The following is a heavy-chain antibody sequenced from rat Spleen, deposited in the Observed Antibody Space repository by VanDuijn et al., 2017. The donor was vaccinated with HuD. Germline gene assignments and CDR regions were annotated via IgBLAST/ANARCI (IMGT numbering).Heavy chain of an antibody. V-gene: IGHV5S13*01. CDR2: ISTGGGKT. D-gene: IGHD1-11*01. Sequence: EVQLVESDGGLVQPGRSLKLSCAASGFTFSSFPMAWVRQAPTKGLEWVASISTGGGKTYYRDSVRGRFTISRDYAKNTLYLQMDSLRSEDTATYYCARRYDFDYWGQGTLVTVSS. J-gene: IGHJ3*01. CDR3: ARRYDFDY. CDR1: GFTFSSFP.